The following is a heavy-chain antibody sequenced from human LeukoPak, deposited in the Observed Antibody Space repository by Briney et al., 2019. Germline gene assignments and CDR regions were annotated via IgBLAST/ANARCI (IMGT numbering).Heavy chain of an antibody. V-gene: IGHV4-4*02. CDR1: GGSISSSNW. CDR3: AQAGAYSSSWYGY. J-gene: IGHJ4*02. D-gene: IGHD6-13*01. CDR2: IYHSGST. Sequence: SETLSLTCAVSGGSISSSNWWSWVRPPPGKGLEWIGEIYHSGSTNYNPSLKSRVTISVDKFKNQFSLRLSSVTAADTAVYYCAQAGAYSSSWYGYWGQGTLVTVSS.